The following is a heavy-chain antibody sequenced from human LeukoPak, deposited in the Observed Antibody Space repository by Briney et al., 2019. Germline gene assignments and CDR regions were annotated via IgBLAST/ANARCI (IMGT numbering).Heavy chain of an antibody. CDR3: ARGDIAVAGDYYYGMDV. J-gene: IGHJ6*02. CDR2: IYSGGGT. D-gene: IGHD6-19*01. Sequence: GGSLRLSCAASGFTVSNTYMSWVRQAPGKGLEWVSLIYSGGGTYSADSVKGRFTISRDNSKNTLYLQMNSLRAEDTAVYYCARGDIAVAGDYYYGMDVWGQGTTVTVSS. CDR1: GFTVSNTY. V-gene: IGHV3-53*01.